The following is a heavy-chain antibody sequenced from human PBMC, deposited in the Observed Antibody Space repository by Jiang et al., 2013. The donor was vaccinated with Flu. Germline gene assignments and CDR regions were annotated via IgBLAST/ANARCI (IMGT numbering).Heavy chain of an antibody. CDR3: ARAGSAETSTFDY. V-gene: IGHV4-59*01. D-gene: IGHD3-10*01. CDR1: GGSISSYY. J-gene: IGHJ4*02. Sequence: KPSETLSLTCTVSGGSISSYYWSWIRQPPGKGLEWIGYIYYSGSTNYNPSLKSRVTISVDTSKNQFSLKLSSVTAADTAVYYCARAGSAETSTFDYWGQGTLVTVSS. CDR2: IYYSGST.